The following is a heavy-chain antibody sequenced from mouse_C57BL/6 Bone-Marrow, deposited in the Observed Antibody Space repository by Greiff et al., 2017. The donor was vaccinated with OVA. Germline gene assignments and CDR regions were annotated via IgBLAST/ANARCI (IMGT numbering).Heavy chain of an antibody. D-gene: IGHD2-1*01. V-gene: IGHV7-1*01. Sequence: EVQGVESGGGLVQSGRSLRLSCATSGFTFSDFYMEWVRQAPGKGLEWIAASRNKANDYTTEYSASVKGRFIVSRDTSQSILYLQMNALRAEDTAIYYCARVPLLDYFDYWGQGTTLTVSS. CDR3: ARVPLLDYFDY. J-gene: IGHJ2*01. CDR1: GFTFSDFY. CDR2: SRNKANDYTT.